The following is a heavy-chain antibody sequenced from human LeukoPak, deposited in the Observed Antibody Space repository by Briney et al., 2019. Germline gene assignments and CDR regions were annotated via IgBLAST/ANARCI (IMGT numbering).Heavy chain of an antibody. Sequence: ASVKVSCKASGYTFTGYYMHWVRQAPGQGLEWMGWINPNSGGRNYAQKFQGRVTMTRDTSISTAYMELSRLRSDDTAVYYCARSRSRHNWFDPWGQGTLVTVSS. V-gene: IGHV1-2*02. J-gene: IGHJ5*02. CDR1: GYTFTGYY. CDR2: INPNSGGR. CDR3: ARSRSRHNWFDP.